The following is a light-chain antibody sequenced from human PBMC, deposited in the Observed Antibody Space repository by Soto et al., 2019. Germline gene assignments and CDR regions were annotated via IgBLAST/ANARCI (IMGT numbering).Light chain of an antibody. CDR1: KNDIGVYDF. J-gene: IGLJ1*01. V-gene: IGLV2-8*01. CDR2: EVV. Sequence: QSVLTQPPSASGSPGQSVTISCTGTKNDIGVYDFVSWYQHHPGKAPGLIIYEVVQRPSGVPDRFSGSKPGNTASLTVSGLQAADEADYFCKSYAGSNTYVFGSGTKVTVL. CDR3: KSYAGSNTYV.